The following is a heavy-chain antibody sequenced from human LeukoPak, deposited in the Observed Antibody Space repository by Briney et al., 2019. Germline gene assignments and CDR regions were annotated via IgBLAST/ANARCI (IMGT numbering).Heavy chain of an antibody. Sequence: GASVKVSCKASGYTFTSYGISWVRQAPGQGLEWMGWISAYNGNTNYAQKLQGRVTMTTDTSTSTAYMELRSLRSDDTAVYYCARAGYYDILTGYLYYYYGMDVWGQGTTVTVSS. CDR1: GYTFTSYG. J-gene: IGHJ6*02. D-gene: IGHD3-9*01. CDR2: ISAYNGNT. V-gene: IGHV1-18*01. CDR3: ARAGYYDILTGYLYYYYGMDV.